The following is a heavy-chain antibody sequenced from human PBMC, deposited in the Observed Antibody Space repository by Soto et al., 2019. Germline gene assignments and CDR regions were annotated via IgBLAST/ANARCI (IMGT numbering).Heavy chain of an antibody. D-gene: IGHD3-10*01. J-gene: IGHJ6*02. CDR1: GGTFGSYT. CDR3: ARFRGSYGMDV. CDR2: IIPILGIA. Sequence: QVQLVQSGAEVKKPGSSVKVSCKASGGTFGSYTISWVRQAPGQGLEWMGRIIPILGIANYAQKFQGRVTITADKSPSTAYMELSSLRSEDTAVYYCARFRGSYGMDVWGQGTTVTVSS. V-gene: IGHV1-69*02.